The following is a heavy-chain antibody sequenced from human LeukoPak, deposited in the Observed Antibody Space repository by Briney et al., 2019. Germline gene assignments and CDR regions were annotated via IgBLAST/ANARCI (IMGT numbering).Heavy chain of an antibody. CDR3: ARNPSKTGNTATHFDY. D-gene: IGHD5-18*01. J-gene: IGHJ4*02. CDR1: GFTFSNAW. CDR2: IKSKTDGGTT. V-gene: IGHV3-15*01. Sequence: GGSLRLSCAASGFTFSNAWMSWVRQAPGKGLEWVGRIKSKTDGGTTDYAAPVKGRFTISRDDSKNTLYLQMNSLRAEDTAVYYCARNPSKTGNTATHFDYWGQGTLVTVSS.